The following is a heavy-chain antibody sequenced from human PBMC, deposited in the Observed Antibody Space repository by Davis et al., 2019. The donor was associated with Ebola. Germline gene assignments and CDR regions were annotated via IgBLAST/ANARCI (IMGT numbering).Heavy chain of an antibody. D-gene: IGHD1-26*01. Sequence: PGGSLRLSCAASGFTFSSYWMSWVRQAPGKGLEWVANIKQDGSEKYYVDSVKGRFTISRDNAKNSLYLQMNSLRAEDTAVYYCARDRVGATRWGPYYYYGMDVWGQGTTVTVSS. CDR1: GFTFSSYW. V-gene: IGHV3-7*01. CDR2: IKQDGSEK. CDR3: ARDRVGATRWGPYYYYGMDV. J-gene: IGHJ6*02.